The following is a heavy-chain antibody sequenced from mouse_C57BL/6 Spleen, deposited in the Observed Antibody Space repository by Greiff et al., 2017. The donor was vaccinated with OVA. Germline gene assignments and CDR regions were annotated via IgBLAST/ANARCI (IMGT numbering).Heavy chain of an antibody. D-gene: IGHD1-1*01. CDR1: GFTFTDYY. CDR3: ARYISPFIYAMDY. CDR2: IRNKANGYTT. J-gene: IGHJ4*01. V-gene: IGHV7-3*01. Sequence: DVKLVESGGGLVQPGGSLSLSCAASGFTFTDYYMSWVRQPPGKALEWLGFIRNKANGYTTEYSASVKGRFTISRDNSQSILYLQMNALRAEDSATYYCARYISPFIYAMDYWGQGTSVTVSS.